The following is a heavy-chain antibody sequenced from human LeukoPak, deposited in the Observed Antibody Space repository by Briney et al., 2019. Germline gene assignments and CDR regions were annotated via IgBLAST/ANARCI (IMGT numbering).Heavy chain of an antibody. CDR1: GFTFSSYS. CDR3: ASSFGHDSSGYYSPPGDY. J-gene: IGHJ4*02. Sequence: GGSLRLSCAASGFTFSSYSMNWVRQAPGKGLEWVSSISSSSSYIYYADSVKGRFTISRDNAKNSLYLQMNSLRAEDTAVYYCASSFGHDSSGYYSPPGDYWGQGTLVTVSS. D-gene: IGHD3-22*01. CDR2: ISSSSSYI. V-gene: IGHV3-21*01.